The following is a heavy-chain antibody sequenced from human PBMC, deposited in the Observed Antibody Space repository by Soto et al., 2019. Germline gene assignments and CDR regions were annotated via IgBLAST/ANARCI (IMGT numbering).Heavy chain of an antibody. CDR1: GFTFSSYA. CDR3: ARVPWIQLPGWPQGNY. V-gene: IGHV3-30-3*01. Sequence: GGSLRLSCAASGFTFSSYAMHWVRQAPGKGLEWVAVISYDGSNKYYADSVKGRFTISRDNSKNTLYLQMNSLRAEDTAVYYCARVPWIQLPGWPQGNYWGQGTLVTAPQ. D-gene: IGHD5-18*01. CDR2: ISYDGSNK. J-gene: IGHJ4*02.